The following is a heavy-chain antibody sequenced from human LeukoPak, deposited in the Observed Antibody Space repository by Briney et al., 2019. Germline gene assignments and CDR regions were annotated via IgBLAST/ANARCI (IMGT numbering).Heavy chain of an antibody. CDR3: ARARAVREDSSGYYSI. D-gene: IGHD3-22*01. V-gene: IGHV4-39*07. CDR2: INHSGST. J-gene: IGHJ3*02. Sequence: SETLSLTCTVSGGSISSSSYYWGWIRQPPGKGLEWIGEINHSGSTNYNPSLKSRVTISVDTSKNQFSLKLSSVTAADTAVYYCARARAVREDSSGYYSIWGQGTMVTVSS. CDR1: GGSISSSSYY.